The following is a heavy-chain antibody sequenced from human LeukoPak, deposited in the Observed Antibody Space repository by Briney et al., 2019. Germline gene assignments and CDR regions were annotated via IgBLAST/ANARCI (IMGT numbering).Heavy chain of an antibody. Sequence: GGSLRLSCAASGFTISGFYMTWVRQAPGKGLERVSVINSGGGTYYADSVRGRFTISRDNSKNTLSLQMNSLRAEDTAVYYCTKTTVSNGWYYFDYWGQGTLVTVSS. CDR2: INSGGGT. D-gene: IGHD6-19*01. J-gene: IGHJ4*02. CDR3: TKTTVSNGWYYFDY. CDR1: GFTISGFY. V-gene: IGHV3-66*01.